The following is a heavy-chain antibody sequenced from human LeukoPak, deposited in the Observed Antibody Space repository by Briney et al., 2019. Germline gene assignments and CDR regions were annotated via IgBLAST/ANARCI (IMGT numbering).Heavy chain of an antibody. CDR1: GFTFSNYA. D-gene: IGHD2-15*01. CDR3: TRDSALLGVAFDL. V-gene: IGHV3-23*01. J-gene: IGHJ3*01. CDR2: ISASDGST. Sequence: GGSLRLSCAASGFTFSNYAMSWVRQAPGKGLEWVSAISASDGSTYYADSAKGRFTISRDNSKSTLFLQMNSLRAEDTAVYFCTRDSALLGVAFDLWGQGTVVTVSS.